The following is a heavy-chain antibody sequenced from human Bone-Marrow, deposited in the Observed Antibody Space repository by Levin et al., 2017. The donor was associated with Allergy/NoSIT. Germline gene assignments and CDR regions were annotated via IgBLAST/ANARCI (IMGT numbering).Heavy chain of an antibody. V-gene: IGHV3-23*01. Sequence: QAGGSLRLSCAASGFTSAYYAMSWVRQAPGKGLEWVSGISGSYDQTFYRESVKGRFTISRDTSKNMVYLQMNNLRVDDSAIYYCAKMEQQLVQGAFQEWGQGTLVSVSS. D-gene: IGHD6-13*01. J-gene: IGHJ1*01. CDR3: AKMEQQLVQGAFQE. CDR1: GFTSAYYA. CDR2: ISGSYDQT.